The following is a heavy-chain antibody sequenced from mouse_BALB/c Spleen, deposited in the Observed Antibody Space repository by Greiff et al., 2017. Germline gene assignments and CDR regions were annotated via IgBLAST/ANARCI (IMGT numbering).Heavy chain of an antibody. J-gene: IGHJ3*01. CDR3: VRVYGWGLAY. D-gene: IGHD1-1*01. CDR1: GFSLTSYD. CDR2: IWTGGGT. V-gene: IGHV2-9-2*01. Sequence: QVQLKESGPGLVAPSQSLSITCTVSGFSLTSYDISWIRQPPGKGLEWLGVIWTGGGTNYNSAFMSRLSISKDNSKSQVFLKMNSLQTDDTAIYYCVRVYGWGLAYWGQGTLVTVSA.